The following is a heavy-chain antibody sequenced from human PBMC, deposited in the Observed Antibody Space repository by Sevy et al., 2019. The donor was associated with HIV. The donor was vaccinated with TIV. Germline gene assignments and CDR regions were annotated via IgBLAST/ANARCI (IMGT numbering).Heavy chain of an antibody. CDR2: IWYDGSNK. Sequence: GGSLRLSCAASGFTFSSYGVHWVRQAPGKGLEWVAVIWYDGSNKYYADSVKGRFTISRDNSKNTLYLQMNSLRAEDTAVYYCAREYDSSGYYYGYYYYYYGMDVWGQGTTVTVSS. V-gene: IGHV3-33*01. CDR1: GFTFSSYG. CDR3: AREYDSSGYYYGYYYYYYGMDV. J-gene: IGHJ6*02. D-gene: IGHD3-22*01.